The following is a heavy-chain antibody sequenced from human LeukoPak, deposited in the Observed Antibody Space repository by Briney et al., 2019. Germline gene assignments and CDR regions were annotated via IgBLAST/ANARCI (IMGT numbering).Heavy chain of an antibody. J-gene: IGHJ4*02. CDR2: INPNSGGT. V-gene: IGHV1-2*04. CDR1: GYTFTGYY. Sequence: ASVKVSCKASGYTFTGYYMHWVRQAPGQELEWMGWINPNSGGTNYAQKFQGWVTMTRDTSISTAYMELSRLRSDDTAVYYCARVLDYGDYSFDYWGQGTLVTVSS. CDR3: ARVLDYGDYSFDY. D-gene: IGHD4-17*01.